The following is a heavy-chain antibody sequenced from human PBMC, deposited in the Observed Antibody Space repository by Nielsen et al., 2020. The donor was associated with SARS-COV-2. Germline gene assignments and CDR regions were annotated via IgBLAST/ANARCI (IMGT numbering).Heavy chain of an antibody. V-gene: IGHV4-31*03. CDR1: GGSISSGGYY. J-gene: IGHJ4*02. Sequence: LSCTVSGGSISSGGYYWSWIRQHPGKGLEWIGYIYYSGSTYYNPSLKSRVTISVDTSKNQFSLKLSSVAAADTAVYYCAIEAFIAATTTWGQGTLVTVSS. D-gene: IGHD6-13*01. CDR3: AIEAFIAATTT. CDR2: IYYSGST.